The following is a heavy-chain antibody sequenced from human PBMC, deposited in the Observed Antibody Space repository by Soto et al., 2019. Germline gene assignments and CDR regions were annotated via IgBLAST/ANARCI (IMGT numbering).Heavy chain of an antibody. J-gene: IGHJ4*02. CDR1: GGSISSYY. D-gene: IGHD4-17*01. V-gene: IGHV4-59*01. CDR2: IYYSGST. Sequence: SETLSLTCTVSGGSISSYYWCWIRQPPGTALEWIGYIYYSGSTDYNPSLKSRVTISVDTSKNQFSLKLSSVTAADTAVYYCARDLSTGSYYFDYWGQGTLVTVSS. CDR3: ARDLSTGSYYFDY.